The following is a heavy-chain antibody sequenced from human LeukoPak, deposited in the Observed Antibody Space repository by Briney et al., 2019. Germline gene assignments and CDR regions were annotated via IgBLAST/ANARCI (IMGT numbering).Heavy chain of an antibody. CDR3: ARDLPLYFDY. V-gene: IGHV3-33*01. Sequence: GGSLRLSCAASEFTFSGYGMHWVRQAPGKGLEWVAMIWYDGSNEFYADSVKGRFTISRDNSKNTLYLQMNSLRAEDTAVYYCARDLPLYFDYWGQGTLVTVSS. CDR2: IWYDGSNE. D-gene: IGHD5/OR15-5a*01. CDR1: EFTFSGYG. J-gene: IGHJ4*02.